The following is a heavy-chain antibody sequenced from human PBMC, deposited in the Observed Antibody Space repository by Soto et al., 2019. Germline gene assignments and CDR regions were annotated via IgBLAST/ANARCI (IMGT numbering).Heavy chain of an antibody. CDR2: ISTSARII. CDR1: GFTFSDYF. D-gene: IGHD4-4*01. J-gene: IGHJ4*02. Sequence: QVQLVESGGALVKPGGSLRLSCAASGFTFSDYFMTWIRQAPGEGLEWVAYISTSARIINYADSVKGRFTISRDNAKNPLLLQMNSLRAEDTAVYFCAREYSAYHYHLDFSGQGTVVTVAS. V-gene: IGHV3-11*01. CDR3: AREYSAYHYHLDF.